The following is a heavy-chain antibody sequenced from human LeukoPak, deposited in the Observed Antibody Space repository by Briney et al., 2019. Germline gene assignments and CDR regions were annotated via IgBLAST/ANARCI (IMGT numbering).Heavy chain of an antibody. J-gene: IGHJ4*02. V-gene: IGHV1-58*02. Sequence: GASVKVSCKASGFTFTSSAMQWVRQARGQRLEWIGWIVVGSGNTNYAQKFQERVTITRDMSTSTAYMELSSLRSEDTAVYYCAARPYDFTFYYFDYWGQGTLVTVSS. CDR1: GFTFTSSA. D-gene: IGHD3-3*01. CDR2: IVVGSGNT. CDR3: AARPYDFTFYYFDY.